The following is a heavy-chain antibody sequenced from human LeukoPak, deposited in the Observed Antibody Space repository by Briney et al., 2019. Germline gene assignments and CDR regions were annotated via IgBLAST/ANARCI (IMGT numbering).Heavy chain of an antibody. CDR1: GFTFSGYT. V-gene: IGHV3-23*01. Sequence: GGSLRLSCAASGFTFSGYTMSWVRQAPGKGLEWVSAISGGGEKTYYADSVKGQFTISRDNSKGTLYLQMNSLGAEDSALYYCARDFYDSSGYYYDYWGQGTLVTVSS. J-gene: IGHJ4*02. D-gene: IGHD3-22*01. CDR2: ISGGGEKT. CDR3: ARDFYDSSGYYYDY.